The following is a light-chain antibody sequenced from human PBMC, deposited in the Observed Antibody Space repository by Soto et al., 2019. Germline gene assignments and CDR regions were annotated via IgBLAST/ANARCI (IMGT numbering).Light chain of an antibody. CDR1: QGISSW. CDR2: AAS. Sequence: DVQMTQSPSSVSASVGDRVTITCRASQGISSWLDWYQQKPGKAPNLLIYAASSLHSGVPSRFSGSGSGTDFTLTISSLQPEDFATYYCQQANSFPLTFGGGTKVEIK. CDR3: QQANSFPLT. J-gene: IGKJ4*01. V-gene: IGKV1-12*01.